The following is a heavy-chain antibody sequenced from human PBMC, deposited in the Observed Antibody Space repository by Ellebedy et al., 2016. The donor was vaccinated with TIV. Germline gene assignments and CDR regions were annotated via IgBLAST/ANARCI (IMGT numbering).Heavy chain of an antibody. D-gene: IGHD5-12*01. V-gene: IGHV3-23*01. CDR3: AVDLNAVATAPDF. J-gene: IGHJ4*02. CDR1: GFAFGSYS. Sequence: GESLKISCAASGFAFGSYSVSWVRQAPGKGLEWVSAISGGGDRTYYADSVKGRFTISRDNSRATVYLQTNSLRAEDTAVYYCAVDLNAVATAPDFWGQGTLVTVSP. CDR2: ISGGGDRT.